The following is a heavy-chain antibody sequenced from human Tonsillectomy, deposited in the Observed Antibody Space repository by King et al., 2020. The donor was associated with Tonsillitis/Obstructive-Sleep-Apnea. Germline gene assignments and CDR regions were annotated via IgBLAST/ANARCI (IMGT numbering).Heavy chain of an antibody. D-gene: IGHD4-11*01. CDR1: GGSISSYY. CDR3: ARVPNDYSNYWYFDL. CDR2: IYYSGST. V-gene: IGHV4-59*01. J-gene: IGHJ2*01. Sequence: VQLQESGPGLVKPSETLSLTCTVSGGSISSYYWSWIRQPPGKGLEWIGYIYYSGSTNYNPSLKSRVTISVDTSKNQFSLKLSSVTAADTAVYYCARVPNDYSNYWYFDLWGRGTLVTVSS.